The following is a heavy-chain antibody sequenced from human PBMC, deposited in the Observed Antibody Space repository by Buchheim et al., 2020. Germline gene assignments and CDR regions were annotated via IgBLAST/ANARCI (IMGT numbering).Heavy chain of an antibody. V-gene: IGHV3-21*01. CDR1: GFTFSSYS. J-gene: IGHJ4*02. CDR2: ISSSSSYI. Sequence: EVQLVESGGGLVKPGGSLRLSCAASGFTFSSYSMNWVRQAPGKGLEWVSSISSSSSYIYYADSVNGRFTISRDNAKNSLYLQMNSLRAEDTAVYDCARAINDYGGNFNYWGQGTL. D-gene: IGHD4-23*01. CDR3: ARAINDYGGNFNY.